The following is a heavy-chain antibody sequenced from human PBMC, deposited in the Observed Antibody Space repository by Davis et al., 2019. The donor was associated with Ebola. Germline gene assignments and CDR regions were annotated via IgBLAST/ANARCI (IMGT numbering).Heavy chain of an antibody. Sequence: SETLSLTCAVSGYSISSGYYWSWIRQPAGKGLEWIGRIYTSGSTNYNPSLKSRVTMSVDTSKNQFSLKLSSVTAADTAVYYCARDGSNYDYFDYWGQGTLVTVSS. D-gene: IGHD4-11*01. J-gene: IGHJ4*02. V-gene: IGHV4-4*07. CDR2: IYTSGST. CDR1: GYSISSGYY. CDR3: ARDGSNYDYFDY.